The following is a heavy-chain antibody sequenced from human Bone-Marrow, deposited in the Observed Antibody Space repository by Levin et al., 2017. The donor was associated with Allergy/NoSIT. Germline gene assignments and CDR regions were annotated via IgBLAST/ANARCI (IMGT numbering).Heavy chain of an antibody. CDR3: ARDRYNWNDGGFDY. J-gene: IGHJ4*02. V-gene: IGHV1-69*13. Sequence: SVKVSCKASGGTFSSYAISWVRQAPGQGLEWMGGIIPIFGTANYAQKFQGRVTITADESTSTAYMELSSLRSEDTAVYYCARDRYNWNDGGFDYWGQGTLVTVSS. CDR1: GGTFSSYA. D-gene: IGHD1-1*01. CDR2: IIPIFGTA.